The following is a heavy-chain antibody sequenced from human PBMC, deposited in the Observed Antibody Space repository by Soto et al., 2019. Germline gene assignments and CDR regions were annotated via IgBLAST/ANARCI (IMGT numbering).Heavy chain of an antibody. CDR1: GFTFSDYY. V-gene: IGHV3-11*01. D-gene: IGHD6-6*01. Sequence: GSLRLSCAASGFTFSDYYMSWIRQAPGKGLEWVSYISSSGSTTYYADSVKGRFTISRDNSKNTLYLQMNSLRAEDTAVYYCAKDDDSSSFFDYWGQGTLVTVSS. CDR3: AKDDDSSSFFDY. CDR2: ISSSGSTT. J-gene: IGHJ4*02.